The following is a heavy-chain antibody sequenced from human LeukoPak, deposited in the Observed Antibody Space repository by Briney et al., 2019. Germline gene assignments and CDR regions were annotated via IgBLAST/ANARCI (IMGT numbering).Heavy chain of an antibody. J-gene: IGHJ5*02. D-gene: IGHD3-9*01. V-gene: IGHV4-39*01. Sequence: PSETLSLTCTVSGGSISSSSYYWGWIRQPPGKGLEWIGSIYYSGSTYYNPSLKSRVTISVDTSKNQFSLKLSSVTAADTAVYYCARHEDAALLRYFDGRNWFDPWGQGTLVTVSS. CDR3: ARHEDAALLRYFDGRNWFDP. CDR2: IYYSGST. CDR1: GGSISSSSYY.